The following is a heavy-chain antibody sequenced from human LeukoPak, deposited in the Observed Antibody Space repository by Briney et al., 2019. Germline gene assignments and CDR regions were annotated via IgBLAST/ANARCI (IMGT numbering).Heavy chain of an antibody. Sequence: GGSLRLSCAASGITLSNYGMSWVRQAPGRGLEWVAGISGSGGGTRYADSVKGRFTISRDNAKNTLYLQMNSLRAEDTAVYFCAKRGVVIRVILVGFHKEAYYFESWGQGALVTVSS. J-gene: IGHJ4*02. D-gene: IGHD3/OR15-3a*01. CDR1: GITLSNYG. CDR3: AKRGVVIRVILVGFHKEAYYFES. V-gene: IGHV3-23*01. CDR2: ISGSGGGT.